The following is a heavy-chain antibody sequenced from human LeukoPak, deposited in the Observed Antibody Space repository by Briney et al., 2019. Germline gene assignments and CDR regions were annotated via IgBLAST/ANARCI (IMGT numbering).Heavy chain of an antibody. J-gene: IGHJ5*02. CDR2: ISSSGSTI. CDR3: AREGNRGSSWYENWFDP. Sequence: PGGSLRLSCAASGFTFSSYWMSWVRQAPGKGLEWVSYISSSGSTIYYADSVKGRFTISRDNAKNSLYLQMNSLRAEDTAVYYCAREGNRGSSWYENWFDPWGQGTLVTVSS. D-gene: IGHD6-13*01. CDR1: GFTFSSYW. V-gene: IGHV3-48*04.